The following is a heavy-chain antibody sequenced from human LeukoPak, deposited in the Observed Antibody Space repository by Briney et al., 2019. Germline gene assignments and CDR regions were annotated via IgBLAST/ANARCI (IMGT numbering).Heavy chain of an antibody. D-gene: IGHD3-10*01. CDR2: IYSGGST. Sequence: GGSLRLSCAASGFTFSSNYMSWVRQAPGKGLEWVSVIYSGGSTYYPDSVKGRFTISRDNSKNTLYLQMNSLRAEDTAVYYCARVQGHTMVREYYFDYWGQGTLVTVSS. CDR1: GFTFSSNY. V-gene: IGHV3-53*01. CDR3: ARVQGHTMVREYYFDY. J-gene: IGHJ4*02.